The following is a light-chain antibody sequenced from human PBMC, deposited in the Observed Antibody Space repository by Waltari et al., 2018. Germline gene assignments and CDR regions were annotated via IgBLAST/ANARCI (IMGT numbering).Light chain of an antibody. CDR1: QDISNH. Sequence: DIQMTQSPSSLSAPVGERVTITCQASQDISNHLNWYQHKPGKAPQVLIYDASNLETGVPSRFSGSGSGTDYTFIIRSLQPEDVATYYCQQRDRDFGGGTKVEIK. J-gene: IGKJ4*01. V-gene: IGKV1-33*01. CDR2: DAS. CDR3: QQRDRD.